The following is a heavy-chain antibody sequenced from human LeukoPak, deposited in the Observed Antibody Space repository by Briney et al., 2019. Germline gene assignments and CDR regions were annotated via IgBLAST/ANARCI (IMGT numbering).Heavy chain of an antibody. Sequence: SETLSLTCAVYGGSFSGYYWSWIRQPPGKGLEWIGEINHSGSTNYNPSLKSRVTISVDTSKNQFSLKLSSVTAADTAVYYCARSLRITMIDDYWGQGTLVTVSS. CDR1: GGSFSGYY. J-gene: IGHJ4*02. CDR3: ARSLRITMIDDY. CDR2: INHSGST. D-gene: IGHD3-22*01. V-gene: IGHV4-34*01.